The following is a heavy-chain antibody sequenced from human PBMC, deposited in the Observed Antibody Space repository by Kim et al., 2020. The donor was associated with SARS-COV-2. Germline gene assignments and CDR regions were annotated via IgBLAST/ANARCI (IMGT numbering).Heavy chain of an antibody. J-gene: IGHJ5*02. D-gene: IGHD4-17*01. CDR3: ARLNYGDYGWFDP. V-gene: IGHV4-4*08. Sequence: TPTPKSRVTISVDTSKNQFSLKLSSVTAADTAVYYCARLNYGDYGWFDPWGQGTLVTVSS.